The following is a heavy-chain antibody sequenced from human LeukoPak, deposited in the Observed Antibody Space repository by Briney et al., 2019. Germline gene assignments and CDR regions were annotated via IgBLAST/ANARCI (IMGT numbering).Heavy chain of an antibody. D-gene: IGHD1-26*01. CDR3: ARGDAGYYFDF. Sequence: GESLKISCKGSGYSFASYWIGWVRQMPGKGLEWMGVIYPGDSDTRYSPSFQGQVTISADKSISTAYLQWSGLKASDTATYYCARGDAGYYFDFWGQGTLVTVSS. CDR1: GYSFASYW. J-gene: IGHJ4*02. V-gene: IGHV5-51*01. CDR2: IYPGDSDT.